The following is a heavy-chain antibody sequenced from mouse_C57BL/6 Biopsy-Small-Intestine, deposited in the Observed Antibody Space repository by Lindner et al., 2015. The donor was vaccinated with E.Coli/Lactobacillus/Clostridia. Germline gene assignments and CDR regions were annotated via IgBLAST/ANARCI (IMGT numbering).Heavy chain of an antibody. V-gene: IGHV1S55*01. Sequence: SVKVSCKASGYTFVSYGISWVRQAPGQGLEWMGWIGAYNGKTDYAQHFQGRVAVTMDISTSTTYMELRSLRSDDTAVYYCARDNGNLHYYGMDVWGQGTTVTVSS. J-gene: IGHJ1*01. CDR1: GYTFVSYG. CDR3: ARDNGNLHYYGMDV. CDR2: IGAYNGKT. D-gene: IGHD2-1*01.